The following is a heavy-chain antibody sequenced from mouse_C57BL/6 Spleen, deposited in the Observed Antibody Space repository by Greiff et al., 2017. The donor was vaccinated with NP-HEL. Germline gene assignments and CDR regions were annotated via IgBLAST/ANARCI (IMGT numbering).Heavy chain of an antibody. D-gene: IGHD4-1*01. Sequence: QVQLQQSGAELVKPGASVKISCKASGYAFSSYWMNWVKQRPGKGLEWIGQIYPGDGDTNYNGKFKGKATLTADKSSSTAYMQLSSLTSEDSAVYFCTREAKTGWFAYWGQGTLVTVSA. J-gene: IGHJ3*01. CDR3: TREAKTGWFAY. CDR1: GYAFSSYW. CDR2: IYPGDGDT. V-gene: IGHV1-80*01.